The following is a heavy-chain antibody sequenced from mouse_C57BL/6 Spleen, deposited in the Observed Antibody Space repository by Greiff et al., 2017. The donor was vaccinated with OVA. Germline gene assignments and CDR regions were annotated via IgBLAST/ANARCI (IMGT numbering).Heavy chain of an antibody. V-gene: IGHV1-80*01. CDR1: GYAFSSYW. Sequence: QVQLQQSGAELVKPGASVKISCKASGYAFSSYWMNWVKQRPGKGLEWIGQIYPGDGDTNYNGKFKGKATLTADKSSSTAYMQLSSLTSEDSAVYFCARGYYGNFLDYWGQGTTLTVSS. CDR3: ARGYYGNFLDY. D-gene: IGHD2-1*01. J-gene: IGHJ2*01. CDR2: IYPGDGDT.